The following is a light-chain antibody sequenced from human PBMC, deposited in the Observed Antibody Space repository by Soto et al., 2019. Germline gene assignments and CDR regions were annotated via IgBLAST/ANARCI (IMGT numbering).Light chain of an antibody. CDR1: QSVSSNY. Sequence: EIVLTQSPGTLSLSQGERATLSCRASQSVSSNYLAWYQQQPGQAPRPLIYGASSRATGIPDRFSGSGAGTDFTLTISRLEPEDFAVYYCQQYGSSPWTFGQGTKVEIK. CDR3: QQYGSSPWT. J-gene: IGKJ1*01. CDR2: GAS. V-gene: IGKV3-20*01.